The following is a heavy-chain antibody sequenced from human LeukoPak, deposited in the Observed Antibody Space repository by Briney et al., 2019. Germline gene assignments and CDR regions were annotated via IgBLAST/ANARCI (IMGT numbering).Heavy chain of an antibody. Sequence: PSETLSLTCAVYGGSFSGYYWSWIRQPPGKGLEWVGEINHSGSTNYNPSLKSRVTISVDTSKNQFSLKLSSVTAADTAVYYCARLSGDNYYGSGSYYTFDYWGQGTLVTVSS. CDR3: ARLSGDNYYGSGSYYTFDY. D-gene: IGHD3-10*01. V-gene: IGHV4-34*01. J-gene: IGHJ4*02. CDR1: GGSFSGYY. CDR2: INHSGST.